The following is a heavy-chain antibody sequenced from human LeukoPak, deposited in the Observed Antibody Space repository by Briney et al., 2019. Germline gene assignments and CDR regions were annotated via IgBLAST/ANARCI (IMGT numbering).Heavy chain of an antibody. V-gene: IGHV3-43*01. D-gene: IGHD3-9*01. CDR3: AKGAGPAPTIDDFFQH. J-gene: IGHJ1*01. CDR1: GFTFDDYT. CDR2: ISWDGGST. Sequence: PGGSLRLSCAAPGFTFDDYTMHWVRQAPGKGLEWVSLISWDGGSTYYADSMKGRFTISRDNSKNSLYLQMNSLRTEDTALYYCAKGAGPAPTIDDFFQHWGQGTLVTVSS.